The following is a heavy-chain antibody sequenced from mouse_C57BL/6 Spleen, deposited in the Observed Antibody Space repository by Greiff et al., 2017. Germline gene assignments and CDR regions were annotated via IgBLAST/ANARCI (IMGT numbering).Heavy chain of an antibody. Sequence: QVQLQQPGAELVMPGASVKLSCKASGYTFTSYWMHWVKQRPGQGLEWIGEIDPSDSYTNYNQKFKGKSTLTVDKSSSTAYMQLSSLTSEDSAVYYCARSGQLRLPCAYWGQGTLVSVSA. CDR1: GYTFTSYW. J-gene: IGHJ3*01. CDR3: ARSGQLRLPCAY. D-gene: IGHD3-2*02. V-gene: IGHV1-69*01. CDR2: IDPSDSYT.